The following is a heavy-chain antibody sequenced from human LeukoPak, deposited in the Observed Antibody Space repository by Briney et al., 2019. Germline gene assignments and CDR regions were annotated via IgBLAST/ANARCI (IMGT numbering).Heavy chain of an antibody. D-gene: IGHD3-3*01. CDR1: GGSISSSSW. CDR3: ARGRKAIFGVVIMKNYFDY. Sequence: SETLSLTCAVSGGSISSSSWWSWVRQPPGKGLEWIGEIYHSGSTNYNPSLKSRVTISVDKSENQFSLKLSSVTAADTAVYYCARGRKAIFGVVIMKNYFDYWGQGTLVTVSS. V-gene: IGHV4-4*02. J-gene: IGHJ4*02. CDR2: IYHSGST.